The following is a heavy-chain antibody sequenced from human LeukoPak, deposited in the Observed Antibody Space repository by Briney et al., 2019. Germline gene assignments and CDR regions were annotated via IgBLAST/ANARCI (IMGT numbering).Heavy chain of an antibody. J-gene: IGHJ4*02. D-gene: IGHD1-26*01. Sequence: SETLSLTCSVSGDSIRSHYWSWIRQPPGKRPEWIGHVFFTGSATYNPTLEGRVTISIDTSGSQFSLKLTSVTAADTAVYYCARVEWELLGAHLWGQGILLSVSS. V-gene: IGHV4-59*11. CDR1: GDSIRSHY. CDR3: ARVEWELLGAHL. CDR2: VFFTGSA.